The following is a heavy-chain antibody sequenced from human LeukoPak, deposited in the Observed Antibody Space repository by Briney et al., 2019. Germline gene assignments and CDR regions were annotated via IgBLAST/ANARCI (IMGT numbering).Heavy chain of an antibody. CDR3: ARVSSGWLEFDY. D-gene: IGHD6-19*01. J-gene: IGHJ4*02. CDR2: INPNSGGT. V-gene: IGHV1-2*02. CDR1: GYTFTGYY. Sequence: ASVKVSCKASGYTFTGYYMHWVRQAPGQGLEWMGWINPNSGGTNYAQKFQVRVTMTRDTSISTAYMELSRLRSDDTAVYYCARVSSGWLEFDYWGQGTRVTVSS.